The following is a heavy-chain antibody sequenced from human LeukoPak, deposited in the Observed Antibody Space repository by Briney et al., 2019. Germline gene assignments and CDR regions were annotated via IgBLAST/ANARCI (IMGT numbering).Heavy chain of an antibody. Sequence: GGSLRLSCAASGFTFSDYYMSWIRQAPGKGLEWVSYISSSGSTIYYADSVKGRFTISRDNAKNSLYLQMNSLRAEDTAVYYCARDGSGSYYSYYYYYMDVWGKGTTVTISS. D-gene: IGHD3-10*01. CDR3: ARDGSGSYYSYYYYYMDV. V-gene: IGHV3-11*01. J-gene: IGHJ6*03. CDR1: GFTFSDYY. CDR2: ISSSGSTI.